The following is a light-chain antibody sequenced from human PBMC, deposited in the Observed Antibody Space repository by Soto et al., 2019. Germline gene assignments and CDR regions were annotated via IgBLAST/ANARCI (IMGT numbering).Light chain of an antibody. Sequence: DIQMTQSPSSLSASVGDRVTITCRASQDISNYLNWYQQRPGKAPKLLIYDASNLERGVPSRFRGTRSETDFTFALTSLQPEDVATYYCQQSDSLPITFGQGTRLEI. CDR1: QDISNY. CDR2: DAS. CDR3: QQSDSLPIT. V-gene: IGKV1-33*01. J-gene: IGKJ5*01.